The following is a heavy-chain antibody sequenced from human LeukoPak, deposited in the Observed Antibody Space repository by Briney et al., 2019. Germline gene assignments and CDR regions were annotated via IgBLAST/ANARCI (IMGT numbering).Heavy chain of an antibody. J-gene: IGHJ3*02. CDR3: AREGVGVRDSVAFDI. CDR1: GGTFSSYA. D-gene: IGHD3-10*01. CDR2: IIPIFGTS. Sequence: SVKVSCKASGGTFSSYAISWVRQAPGQGLEWMGGIIPIFGTSNYAQKFQGRVTITADESTSTAYMELSRLRSEDTAVYYCAREGVGVRDSVAFDIWGQGTMVTVSS. V-gene: IGHV1-69*01.